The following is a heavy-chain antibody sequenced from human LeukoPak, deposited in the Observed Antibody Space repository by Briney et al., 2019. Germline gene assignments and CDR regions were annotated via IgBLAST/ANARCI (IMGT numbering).Heavy chain of an antibody. CDR2: ISGYNGNA. V-gene: IGHV1-18*01. J-gene: IGHJ4*02. Sequence: GASVKVSCKASGYTFTSFGISWVRQAPGQGLEWMGWISGYNGNANYAQKFQGRVTMTTDTSTNTAYMELRSLRSDDTAVYYCARDKRGYHVPDYWGQGTLVTVSS. CDR1: GYTFTSFG. D-gene: IGHD5-12*01. CDR3: ARDKRGYHVPDY.